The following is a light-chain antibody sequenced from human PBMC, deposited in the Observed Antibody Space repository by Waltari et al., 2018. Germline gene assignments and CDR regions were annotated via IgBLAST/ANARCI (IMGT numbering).Light chain of an antibody. Sequence: SLSVSPGGTVTLTCALSSGSLSTTSYATWYQQTPGQAPRTLVYKANARSSGVPDRFSGSILGNTAALTIPGAQADDESDYYCALYMGSGIWVFGGGTRLTVL. CDR3: ALYMGSGIWV. V-gene: IGLV8-61*01. CDR2: KAN. CDR1: SGSLSTTSY. J-gene: IGLJ3*02.